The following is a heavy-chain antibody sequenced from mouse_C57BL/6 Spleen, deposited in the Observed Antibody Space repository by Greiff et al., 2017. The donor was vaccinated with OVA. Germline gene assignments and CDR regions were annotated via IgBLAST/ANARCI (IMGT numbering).Heavy chain of an antibody. J-gene: IGHJ1*03. CDR1: GYTFTSYW. CDR3: AIPTGIYWYFDV. V-gene: IGHV1-74*01. CDR2: IHPSDSDT. Sequence: QVQLKQSGAELVKPGASVKVSCKASGYTFTSYWMHWVKQRPGQGLEWIGRIHPSDSDTNYNQKFKGKATLTVDKSSSTAYMQLSSLTSEDSAVYYCAIPTGIYWYFDVWGTGTTVTVSS. D-gene: IGHD4-1*02.